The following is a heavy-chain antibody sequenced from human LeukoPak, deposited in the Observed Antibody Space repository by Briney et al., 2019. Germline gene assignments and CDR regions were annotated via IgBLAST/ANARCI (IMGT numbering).Heavy chain of an antibody. D-gene: IGHD3-22*01. V-gene: IGHV1-2*02. J-gene: IGHJ4*02. CDR1: GYTFTGYY. Sequence: ASVKVSCKASGYTFTGYYMHWVRQAPGQGLGWMGWINPNSGGTNYAQKFQGRVTMTRDTSISTAYMELSRLRSDDTAVYYCARDEGNYYDSSGHPLSDWGQGTLVTVSS. CDR2: INPNSGGT. CDR3: ARDEGNYYDSSGHPLSD.